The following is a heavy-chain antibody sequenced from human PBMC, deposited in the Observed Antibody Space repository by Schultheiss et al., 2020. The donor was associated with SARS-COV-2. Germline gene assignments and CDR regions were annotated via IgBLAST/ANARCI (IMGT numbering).Heavy chain of an antibody. CDR2: IDWDDDE. CDR1: GFSLSTSGMC. D-gene: IGHD3-16*01. CDR3: ARTRRGSRSTLGNYYYMDV. J-gene: IGHJ6*03. V-gene: IGHV2-70*17. Sequence: SGPTLVKPTQTLTLTCTFSGFSLSTSGMCVSWFRQPPGKALEWLARIDWDDDEFYNTSLRTRLTISKDTSKNQVVLTMTNMDPVDTATYYCARTRRGSRSTLGNYYYMDVWGKGTTVTVSS.